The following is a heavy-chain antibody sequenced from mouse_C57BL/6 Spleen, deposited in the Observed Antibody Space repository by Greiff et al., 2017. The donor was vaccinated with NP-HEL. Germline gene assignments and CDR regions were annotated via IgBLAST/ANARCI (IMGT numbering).Heavy chain of an antibody. CDR2: IYPGSGNT. J-gene: IGHJ1*03. CDR3: ARGYYGSSHWYFDV. CDR1: GYTFTDYY. D-gene: IGHD1-1*01. Sequence: LLESGPELVKPGASVKISCKASGYTFTDYYINWVKQRPGQGLEWIGWIYPGSGNTKYNEKFKGKATLTVDTSSSTAYMQLSSLTSEDSAVYFCARGYYGSSHWYFDVWGTGTTVTVSS. V-gene: IGHV1-84*01.